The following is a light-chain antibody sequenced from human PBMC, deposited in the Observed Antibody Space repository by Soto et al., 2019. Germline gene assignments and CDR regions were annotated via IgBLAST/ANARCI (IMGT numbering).Light chain of an antibody. J-gene: IGKJ1*01. CDR1: QSISSY. V-gene: IGKV1-39*01. CDR3: QQYDYYWT. CDR2: AAS. Sequence: DIQMTQSPSSLSASVGDRVTITCRASQSISSYLNWYQQKPGKAPKLLIYAASSLQSGVPSRFSGSGSGTEFTISISSLQPDDFATYYCQQYDYYWTFGQGTKVDIK.